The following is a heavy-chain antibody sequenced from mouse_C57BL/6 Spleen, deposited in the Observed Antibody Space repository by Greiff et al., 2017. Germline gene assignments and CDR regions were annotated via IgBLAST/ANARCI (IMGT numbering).Heavy chain of an antibody. CDR2: ISSGGSYT. Sequence: EVMLVESGGDLVKPGGSLKLSCAASGFTFSSYGMSWVRQTPDKRLAWVATISSGGSYTYYPDSVKGRFTISRDNAKNTLYLQMSSLKSEDTAMYYCARHDYSNYGWYFDVGGTGTTVTVSS. CDR1: GFTFSSYG. CDR3: ARHDYSNYGWYFDV. J-gene: IGHJ1*03. V-gene: IGHV5-6*01. D-gene: IGHD2-5*01.